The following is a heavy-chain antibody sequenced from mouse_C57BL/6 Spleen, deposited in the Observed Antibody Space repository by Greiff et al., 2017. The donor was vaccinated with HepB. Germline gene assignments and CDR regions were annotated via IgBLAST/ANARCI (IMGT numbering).Heavy chain of an antibody. J-gene: IGHJ1*03. Sequence: EVMLVESEGGLVQPGSSMKLSCTASGFTFSDYYMAWVRQVPEKGLEWVANINYDGSSTYYLDSLKSRFIISRDNAKNILYLQMSSLKSEDTATYYCARDRGYYGYFDVWGTGTTVTVSS. V-gene: IGHV5-16*01. D-gene: IGHD3-3*01. CDR1: GFTFSDYY. CDR3: ARDRGYYGYFDV. CDR2: INYDGSST.